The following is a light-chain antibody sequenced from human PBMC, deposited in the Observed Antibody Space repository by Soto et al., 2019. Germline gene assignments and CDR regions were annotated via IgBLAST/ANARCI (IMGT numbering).Light chain of an antibody. J-gene: IGLJ2*01. CDR1: SSSVGAGYD. CDR2: SNT. Sequence: PVLTQPPSVSGAPGQRVTISCTGSSSSVGAGYDVHWYQHLPGTAPKLLIFSNTNRPSGVPDRFSGSKSGTSVSLAIAGLQAEDEGDYYCQSYDNILSAVVFGGGTKLTVL. V-gene: IGLV1-40*01. CDR3: QSYDNILSAVV.